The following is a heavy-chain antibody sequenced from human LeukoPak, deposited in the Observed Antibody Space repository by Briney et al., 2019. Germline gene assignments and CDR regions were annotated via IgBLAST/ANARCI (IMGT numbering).Heavy chain of an antibody. D-gene: IGHD2-2*01. CDR2: IRSKANSYAT. CDR3: TRVVPAAVGSFDY. Sequence: GGSLRLSCAASGFTFSSSGMHWVRQASEKGLEWVGRIRSKANSYATAYATSVKGRFTISRDASKKTAYLQMNSLKTEDTAVYYCTRVVPAAVGSFDYWGQGTLVTVSS. CDR1: GFTFSSSG. J-gene: IGHJ4*02. V-gene: IGHV3-73*01.